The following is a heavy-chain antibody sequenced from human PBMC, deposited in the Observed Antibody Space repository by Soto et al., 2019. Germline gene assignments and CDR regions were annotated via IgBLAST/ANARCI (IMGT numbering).Heavy chain of an antibody. Sequence: GGSLRLSCAASGFTFSRYGMNWVRQAPGKGLEWVAVISHDVGNTNYADSVKGRFTISRDNSKNTLYLQMNSLRAEDTAVYYCAEVTVSTGYYYAMDVWGQGTTVTVSS. D-gene: IGHD4-17*01. CDR1: GFTFSRYG. CDR2: ISHDVGNT. CDR3: AEVTVSTGYYYAMDV. V-gene: IGHV3-30*18. J-gene: IGHJ6*02.